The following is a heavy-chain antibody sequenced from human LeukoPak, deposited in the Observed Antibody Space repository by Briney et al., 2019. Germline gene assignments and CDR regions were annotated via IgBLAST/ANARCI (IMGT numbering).Heavy chain of an antibody. V-gene: IGHV4-39*07. CDR2: IYYSGST. CDR3: ARGSFEQQLVYRAFDI. D-gene: IGHD6-13*01. J-gene: IGHJ3*02. Sequence: PSETLSLTCTVSGDSISSSSYYWGWIRQPPGKGLEWIGSIYYSGSTYYNPSLKSRVTISADTSKNQFSLKLTSVTAADTAVYYCARGSFEQQLVYRAFDIWGQGTMVTVSS. CDR1: GDSISSSSYY.